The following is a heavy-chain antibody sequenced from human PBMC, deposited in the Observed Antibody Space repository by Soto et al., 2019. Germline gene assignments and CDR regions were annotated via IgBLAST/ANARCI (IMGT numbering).Heavy chain of an antibody. CDR3: AKDRYKWNYEDYFDY. D-gene: IGHD1-7*01. Sequence: QSVGSLRLSCAASGFTFSSYGMHWVRQAPGKGLEWVAVISYDGSNKYYADSVKGRFTISRDNSKNTLYLQMNSLRTEDTAVYYCAKDRYKWNYEDYFDYWGQGTLVTVSS. CDR2: ISYDGSNK. CDR1: GFTFSSYG. J-gene: IGHJ4*02. V-gene: IGHV3-30*18.